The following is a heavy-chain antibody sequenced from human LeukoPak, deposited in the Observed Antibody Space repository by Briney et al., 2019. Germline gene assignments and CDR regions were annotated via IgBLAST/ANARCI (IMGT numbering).Heavy chain of an antibody. V-gene: IGHV6-1*01. CDR1: GDSVSSNSAA. CDR2: TYYRSKWYN. D-gene: IGHD3-16*02. J-gene: IGHJ4*02. Sequence: SQTLSLTCAISGDSVSSNSAAWNWIRQSPSRGLEWLGRTYYRSKWYNDYAVSVKSRITINPDTSKNQFPLQLNSVTPEDTAVYYCAREGYDYVWGSYRYSSGIDYWGQGTLVTVSS. CDR3: AREGYDYVWGSYRYSSGIDY.